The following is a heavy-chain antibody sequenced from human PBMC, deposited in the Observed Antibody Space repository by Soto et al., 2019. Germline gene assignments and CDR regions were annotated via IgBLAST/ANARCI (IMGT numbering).Heavy chain of an antibody. CDR3: AREGDYGDYGSDY. V-gene: IGHV4-31*03. D-gene: IGHD4-17*01. Sequence: QVQLQESGPGLVKPSQTLSLTCTVSGGSISSGAYYWSWIRQHPGKGLQWIGYINYNGSTYYNPSLKNRVTISLDPSKNQFSLKLYSVTAADTAVYYWAREGDYGDYGSDYWVQGTLVTVSS. CDR2: INYNGST. CDR1: GGSISSGAYY. J-gene: IGHJ4*02.